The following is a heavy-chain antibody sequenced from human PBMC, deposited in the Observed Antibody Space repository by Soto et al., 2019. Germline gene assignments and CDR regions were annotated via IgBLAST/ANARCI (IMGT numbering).Heavy chain of an antibody. J-gene: IGHJ4*02. V-gene: IGHV1-69*04. CDR2: VIPNLGVT. D-gene: IGHD2-15*01. CDR1: VGTLSSYT. CDR3: ARDKGYCSDTSCPDFDY. Sequence: GASVKVSCKASVGTLSSYTFSWVRQAPGQGLEWMGRVIPNLGVTNYAKKFQGRFTIVVDTSTSTAYMELNSLRYEDTAVYYCARDKGYCSDTSCPDFDYWGQGTRVTVSS.